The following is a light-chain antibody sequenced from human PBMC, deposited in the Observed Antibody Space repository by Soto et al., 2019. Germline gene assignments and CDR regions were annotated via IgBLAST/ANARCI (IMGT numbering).Light chain of an antibody. V-gene: IGKV3-11*01. CDR2: GAS. Sequence: EIVMPQSPATLSVSPGARAPLSCRASQRISRNLAWYQQKPGQAPRLLIYGASNRATDIPARFSGSGSGTDFTLTISNLEPEDFAVYYCQQHSHWPPWTVGQGTKVDIK. CDR3: QQHSHWPPWT. CDR1: QRISRN. J-gene: IGKJ1*01.